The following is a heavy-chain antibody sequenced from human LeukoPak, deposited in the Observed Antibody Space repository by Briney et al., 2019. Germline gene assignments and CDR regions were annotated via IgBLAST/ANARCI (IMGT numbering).Heavy chain of an antibody. CDR3: APSRPQKGFDP. J-gene: IGHJ5*02. CDR2: IIPLFGTA. CDR1: GGTFSSYA. V-gene: IGHV1-69*13. Sequence: ASLRVSCKPSGGTFSSYASSWVRQPPGQGLEWMEGIIPLFGTANYAQKFQGRVTITADESTSTAYMGLSSLRSEDTAVYYCAPSRPQKGFDPWGQGTLVTVSS.